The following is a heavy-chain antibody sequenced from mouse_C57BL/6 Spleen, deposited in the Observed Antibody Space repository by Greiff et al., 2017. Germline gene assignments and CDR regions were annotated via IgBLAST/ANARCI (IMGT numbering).Heavy chain of an antibody. D-gene: IGHD3-2*02. J-gene: IGHJ3*01. CDR1: GYTFTSYW. CDR3: ASPDSSGSWFAY. CDR2: IDPSDIEP. V-gene: IGHV1-52*01. Sequence: QVQLQQPGAELVRPGSSVKLSCKASGYTFTSYWMHWVKQRPIQGLEWNGNIDPSDIEPHYDQKFKNQATLTVDKSSSTAYMQLSSLTSEDSAVYYCASPDSSGSWFAYWGQGILVTVAA.